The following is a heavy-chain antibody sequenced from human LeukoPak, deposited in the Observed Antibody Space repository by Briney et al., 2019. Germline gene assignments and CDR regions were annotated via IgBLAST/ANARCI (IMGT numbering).Heavy chain of an antibody. CDR3: ATANLYCSSTSCYGGWFDP. Sequence: SEILSLTCTVSGGSISSSSYYWGWIRQPPGKGLEWIGSIYYSGSTYYNPSLKSRVTISVDTSKNQFSLKLSSVTAADTAVYYCATANLYCSSTSCYGGWFDPWGQGTLVTVSS. CDR1: GGSISSSSYY. J-gene: IGHJ5*02. V-gene: IGHV4-39*01. D-gene: IGHD2-2*01. CDR2: IYYSGST.